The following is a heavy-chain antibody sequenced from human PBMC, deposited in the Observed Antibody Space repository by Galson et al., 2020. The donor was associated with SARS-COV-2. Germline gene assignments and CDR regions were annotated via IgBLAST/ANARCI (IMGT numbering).Heavy chain of an antibody. J-gene: IGHJ2*01. Sequence: SETLSLTCTVSGYSVSTTNYWCWVRQPPGRVLEWIGSVYPSGTTYYNPSLKSRVTISVDTSKNQFSLRLDSVTAADTALYYCARQGVNMIVLVTVPGWYFDLWGRGTLVTVSS. CDR1: GYSVSTTNY. CDR2: VYPSGTT. CDR3: ARQGVNMIVLVTVPGWYFDL. V-gene: IGHV4-38-2*02. D-gene: IGHD3-22*01.